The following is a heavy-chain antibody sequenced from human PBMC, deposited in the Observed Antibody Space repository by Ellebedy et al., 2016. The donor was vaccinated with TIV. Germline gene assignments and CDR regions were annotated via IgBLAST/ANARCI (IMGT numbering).Heavy chain of an antibody. Sequence: GESLKISCAASGFPFRTYAMSWVRQAPGKGLEWVSSISGSGGSSHYADSVKCRFTITRDNSKNTLYLQMNSLRAEDTAVYYCTKRPRSKDYWGQGTLVTVSS. CDR2: ISGSGGSS. J-gene: IGHJ4*02. D-gene: IGHD4-11*01. V-gene: IGHV3-23*01. CDR3: TKRPRSKDY. CDR1: GFPFRTYA.